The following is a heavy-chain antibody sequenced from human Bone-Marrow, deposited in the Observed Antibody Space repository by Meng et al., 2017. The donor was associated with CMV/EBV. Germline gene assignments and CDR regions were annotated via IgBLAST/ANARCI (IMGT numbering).Heavy chain of an antibody. V-gene: IGHV1-69*10. D-gene: IGHD3-10*01. CDR3: ASHTYYYGSGSYSQNWFDP. CDR2: IIPILGIA. Sequence: FSSYAISMVRQAPGQGLEWMGGIIPILGIANYAQKFQGRVTITADKSTSTAYMELSSLRSEDTAVYYCASHTYYYGSGSYSQNWFDPWGQGTLVTVSS. CDR1: FSSYA. J-gene: IGHJ5*02.